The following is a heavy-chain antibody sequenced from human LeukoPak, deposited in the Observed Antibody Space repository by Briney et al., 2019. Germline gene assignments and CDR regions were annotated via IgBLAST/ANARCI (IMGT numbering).Heavy chain of an antibody. CDR2: LEPSVSYT. CDR3: ARQTGYTSGWYAA. V-gene: IGHV5-10-1*01. CDR1: GYSFTTFW. Sequence: GESLKISCKGSGYSFTTFWITWVRQMPGKGLEWLGSLEPSVSYTNYSPSFQGHVTISADKSISTAYLQWSSLKASDTAMYYCARQTGYTSGWYAAWGQGTLVTVSS. D-gene: IGHD6-19*01. J-gene: IGHJ5*02.